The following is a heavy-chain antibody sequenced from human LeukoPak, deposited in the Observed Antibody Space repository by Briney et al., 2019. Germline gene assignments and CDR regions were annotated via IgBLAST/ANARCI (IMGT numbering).Heavy chain of an antibody. CDR3: AKARSLGVTAAINY. J-gene: IGHJ4*02. Sequence: PGRSLRLSCAASGFTFSSYAMHWVRQAPGKGLEWVAVISYDGSNKYYADSVKGRFTISRDNSKNTLFLQMDTLRAEDTAVYYCAKARSLGVTAAINYWGQGTLVTVSS. CDR1: GFTFSSYA. CDR2: ISYDGSNK. V-gene: IGHV3-30-3*01. D-gene: IGHD2-2*02.